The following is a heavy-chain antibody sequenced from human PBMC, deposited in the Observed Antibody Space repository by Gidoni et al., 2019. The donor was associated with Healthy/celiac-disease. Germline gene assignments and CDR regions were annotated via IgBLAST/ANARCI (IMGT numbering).Heavy chain of an antibody. J-gene: IGHJ4*02. CDR3: ARPLLGYCSSTSCHTFDY. V-gene: IGHV5-51*03. Sequence: EVQLVQSGAEVKKPGESLKISCKGSGYSFTSYWIGWVRQMPGKGLEWMGIIYPGDSDTRYSPSFQGQVTISADKSISTAYLQWSSLKASDTAMYYCARPLLGYCSSTSCHTFDYWGQGTLVTVSS. D-gene: IGHD2-2*01. CDR1: GYSFTSYW. CDR2: IYPGDSDT.